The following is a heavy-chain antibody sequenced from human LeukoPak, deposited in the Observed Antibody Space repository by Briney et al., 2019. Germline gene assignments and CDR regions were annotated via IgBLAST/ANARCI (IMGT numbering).Heavy chain of an antibody. D-gene: IGHD7-27*01. V-gene: IGHV3-48*01. CDR3: AKTPKTGSFDY. J-gene: IGHJ4*02. Sequence: GGSLRLSCAASGFTFSSYSMNWVRQAPGKGPEWVSYISSSSSTIYYADSVKGRFTISRDNSRNTLYLQMNSLRVEDTAVYFCAKTPKTGSFDYWGQGTLVTVSS. CDR1: GFTFSSYS. CDR2: ISSSSSTI.